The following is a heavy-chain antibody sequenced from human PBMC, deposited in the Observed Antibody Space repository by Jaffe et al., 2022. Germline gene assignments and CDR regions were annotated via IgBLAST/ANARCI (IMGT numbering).Heavy chain of an antibody. D-gene: IGHD4-4*01. V-gene: IGHV4-59*01. CDR1: GGSISSYY. CDR3: ARVTTQMYSGFYFDY. CDR2: IYYSGST. Sequence: QVQLQESGPGLVKPSETLSLTCTVSGGSISSYYWSWIRQPPGKGLEWIGYIYYSGSTNYNPSLKSRVTISVDTSKNQFSLKLSSVTAADTAVYYCARVTTQMYSGFYFDYWGQGTLVTVSS. J-gene: IGHJ4*02.